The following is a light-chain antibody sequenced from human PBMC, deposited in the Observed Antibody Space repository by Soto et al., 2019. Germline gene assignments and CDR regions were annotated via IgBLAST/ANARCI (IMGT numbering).Light chain of an antibody. CDR1: QSVSSY. CDR3: QQRSNWPYT. J-gene: IGKJ2*01. Sequence: EIVLTQSPATLSLSPGERATLSCRASQSVSSYLAWYQQKPGQAPRLLIYDASNSATGIPARFSGSGSGTDFTLTISSLEPEDFAVYYCQQRSNWPYTFGQGTKLEIK. CDR2: DAS. V-gene: IGKV3-11*01.